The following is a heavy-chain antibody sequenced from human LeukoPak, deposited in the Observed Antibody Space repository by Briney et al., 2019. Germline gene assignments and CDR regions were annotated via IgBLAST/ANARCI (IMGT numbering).Heavy chain of an antibody. CDR3: ARGLGRIGPAGYRASRTNWFDP. Sequence: SETLSLTCAVYGGSFSGYYWSWIRQPPGKGLEWIGEINHSGSTNYNPSLKSRATISVDTSKNQFSLKLSSVTAADTAVYYCARGLGRIGPAGYRASRTNWFDPWGQGTLVTVSS. CDR2: INHSGST. J-gene: IGHJ5*02. V-gene: IGHV4-34*01. CDR1: GGSFSGYY. D-gene: IGHD2-2*01.